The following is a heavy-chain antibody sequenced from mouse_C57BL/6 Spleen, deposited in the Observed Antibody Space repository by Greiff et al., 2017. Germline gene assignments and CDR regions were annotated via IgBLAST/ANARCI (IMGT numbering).Heavy chain of an antibody. CDR3: ARYPPYGYYYAMDY. J-gene: IGHJ4*01. Sequence: QVHVKQPGAELVKPGASVKLSCKASGYTFTSYWMHWVKQRPGRGLEWIGRIDPNSGGTKYNEKFKSKATLTVDKPSSTAYMQLSSLTSEDSAVYYCARYPPYGYYYAMDYWGQGTSVTVSS. CDR1: GYTFTSYW. CDR2: IDPNSGGT. D-gene: IGHD2-2*01. V-gene: IGHV1-72*01.